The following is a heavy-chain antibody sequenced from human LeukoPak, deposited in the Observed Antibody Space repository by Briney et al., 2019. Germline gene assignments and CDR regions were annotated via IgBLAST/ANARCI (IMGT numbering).Heavy chain of an antibody. Sequence: SVKVSCKASGGTFSSYAISWVRQAPGQGLEWMGRIIPILGIANYAQKFQGRVTITADKSTGTAYMELSSLRSEDTAVYYCARGFHRLYGSGSYYNPEFDYWGQGTLVTVSS. D-gene: IGHD3-10*01. CDR2: IIPILGIA. J-gene: IGHJ4*02. CDR1: GGTFSSYA. CDR3: ARGFHRLYGSGSYYNPEFDY. V-gene: IGHV1-69*04.